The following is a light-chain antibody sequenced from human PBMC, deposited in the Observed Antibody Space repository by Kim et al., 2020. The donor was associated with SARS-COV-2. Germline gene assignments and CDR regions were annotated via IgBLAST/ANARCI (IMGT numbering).Light chain of an antibody. Sequence: SITISYTGTSSDIGGYNYVSWYQQHPGKAPKLMIYDVTNRPSGVSNRFSGSKSGNTASLTISGLQAEDEADYYCSSYTTNNTPHFVFGTGTKVTVL. V-gene: IGLV2-14*03. CDR2: DVT. CDR1: SSDIGGYNY. J-gene: IGLJ1*01. CDR3: SSYTTNNTPHFV.